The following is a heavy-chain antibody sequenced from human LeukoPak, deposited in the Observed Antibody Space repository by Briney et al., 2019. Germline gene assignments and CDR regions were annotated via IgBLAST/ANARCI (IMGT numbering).Heavy chain of an antibody. CDR3: ARGPYCSGGSCYLGPFDY. D-gene: IGHD2-15*01. J-gene: IGHJ4*02. V-gene: IGHV1-2*02. CDR2: INPNSGGT. CDR1: GYTFTGYY. Sequence: ASVKVSCKASGYTFTGYYMHWVRQAPGQGLEWMGWINPNSGGTNYAQKFQGRVTMTRDTSISTAYMELSRLRSDDTAVYYCARGPYCSGGSCYLGPFDYWGQGTLVTVSS.